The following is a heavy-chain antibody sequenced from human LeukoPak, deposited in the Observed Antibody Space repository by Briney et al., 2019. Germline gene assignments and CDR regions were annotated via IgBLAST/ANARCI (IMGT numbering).Heavy chain of an antibody. J-gene: IGHJ4*02. V-gene: IGHV3-21*01. CDR2: ISSSSSSI. D-gene: IGHD3-22*01. CDR1: GFTFSSYS. CDR3: ARDHGVITMMNGGDY. Sequence: GGSLRLSCAASGFTFSSYSITWVRQAPGKGLEWVSSISSSSSSIYYADSAKGRFTISRDNAKNSLYLQMNSLGAEDTAVYYCARDHGVITMMNGGDYWGQGTLVTVSS.